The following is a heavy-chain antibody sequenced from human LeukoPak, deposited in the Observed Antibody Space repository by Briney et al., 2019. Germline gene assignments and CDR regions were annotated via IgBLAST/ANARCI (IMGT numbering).Heavy chain of an antibody. CDR1: GYTLPELS. CDR2: FDPEHGET. D-gene: IGHD3-9*01. Sequence: ASVQVSCKLSGYTLPELSMHWLRPAPAKGLEWMGGFDPEHGETIYAQKFQGRVTMPEDTSTDTAYMELSRLRSEDTAVYYCATLGSPYYDSVTGPPNWFDPWGQGTLVTVSS. CDR3: ATLGSPYYDSVTGPPNWFDP. J-gene: IGHJ5*02. V-gene: IGHV1-24*01.